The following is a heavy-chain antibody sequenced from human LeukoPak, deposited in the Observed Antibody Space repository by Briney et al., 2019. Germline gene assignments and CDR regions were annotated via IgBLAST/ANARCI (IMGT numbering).Heavy chain of an antibody. J-gene: IGHJ3*02. V-gene: IGHV1-18*01. Sequence: GASVKVSCKASGYTFTSYGISWVRQAPGQGLEWMGWISAYNGNTNYAQKFQGRVTMTRDTSTSTVYMELSSLRSEDTAVYYCAREIVGATAFDIWGQGTMVTVSS. CDR1: GYTFTSYG. CDR3: AREIVGATAFDI. CDR2: ISAYNGNT. D-gene: IGHD1-26*01.